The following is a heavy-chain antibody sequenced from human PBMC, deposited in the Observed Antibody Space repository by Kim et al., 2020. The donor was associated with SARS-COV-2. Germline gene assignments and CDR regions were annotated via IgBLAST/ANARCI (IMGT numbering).Heavy chain of an antibody. CDR3: ARVEDDYGDYGRETNYYYYYGMDV. J-gene: IGHJ6*02. D-gene: IGHD4-17*01. V-gene: IGHV1-2*02. Sequence: ASVKVSCKASGYTFTGYYMHWVRQAPGQGLEWMGWINPNSGGTNYAQKFQGRVTMTRDTSISTAYMELSRLRSDDTAVYYCARVEDDYGDYGRETNYYYYYGMDVWGQGTTVTVSS. CDR2: INPNSGGT. CDR1: GYTFTGYY.